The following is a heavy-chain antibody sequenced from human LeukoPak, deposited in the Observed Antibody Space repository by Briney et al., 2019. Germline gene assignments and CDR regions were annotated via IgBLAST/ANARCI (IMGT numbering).Heavy chain of an antibody. V-gene: IGHV3-11*06. CDR1: GFTFSDYY. CDR3: ARLRRNSDRSDFFYYYDH. J-gene: IGHJ4*02. CDR2: VNTVSSYI. Sequence: GGSLRLSCAASGFTFSDYYTSWIRQAPGKGLEWVASVNTVSSYIYYADSMRGRFTISRDNAKNSLFLQMNSLRAEDTAVYYCARLRRNSDRSDFFYYYDHWGQGTLVTVSS. D-gene: IGHD3-22*01.